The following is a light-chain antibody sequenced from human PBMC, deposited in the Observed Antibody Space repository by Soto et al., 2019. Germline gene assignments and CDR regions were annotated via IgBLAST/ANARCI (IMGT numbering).Light chain of an antibody. CDR2: GNT. Sequence: QSALTQPASVSGSPGQSITISCTGTSSDVGGYNYVSWYQQLPRTAPKLLIYGNTNRPSGVPDRFSGSKSGTSASLAITGLQAEDEADYYCQSYDSSLTLVFGGGTKLTVL. J-gene: IGLJ3*02. CDR3: QSYDSSLTLV. V-gene: IGLV2-14*01. CDR1: SSDVGGYNY.